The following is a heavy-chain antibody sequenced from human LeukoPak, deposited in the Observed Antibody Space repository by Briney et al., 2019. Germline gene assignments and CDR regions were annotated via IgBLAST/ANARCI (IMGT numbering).Heavy chain of an antibody. V-gene: IGHV4-59*01. CDR3: ARDRHYYDSSGYLLYGMDV. CDR1: GGSISSYY. Sequence: SETLSLTRTVSGGSISSYYWSWIRQPPGKGLEWIGYIYYSGSTNYNPSLKSRVTISVDTSKNQFSLKLSSVTAADTAVYYCARDRHYYDSSGYLLYGMDVWGQGTTVTVSS. D-gene: IGHD3-22*01. J-gene: IGHJ6*02. CDR2: IYYSGST.